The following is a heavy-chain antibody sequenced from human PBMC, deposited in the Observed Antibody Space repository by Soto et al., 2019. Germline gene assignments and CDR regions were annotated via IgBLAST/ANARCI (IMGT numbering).Heavy chain of an antibody. CDR3: ARALRFLEWLPHR. D-gene: IGHD3-3*01. V-gene: IGHV1-3*01. CDR2: INAGNGNT. Sequence: ASVKVSCKASGYTFTSYAMHWVRQAPGQRLEWMGWINAGNGNTKYSQKFQGRVTITRDTSASTAYMELSSLRSEDTAVYYCARALRFLEWLPHRWGQGTLVTVSS. J-gene: IGHJ4*02. CDR1: GYTFTSYA.